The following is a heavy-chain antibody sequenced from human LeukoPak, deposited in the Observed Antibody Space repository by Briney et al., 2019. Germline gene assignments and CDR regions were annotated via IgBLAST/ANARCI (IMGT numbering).Heavy chain of an antibody. Sequence: NASETLSLTCTVSGGSITSGDYYWSWIRQPPGKGLEWIGYIYYTGSTYFNPSLESRITISRDTPKNQFSLKLSSVTAADTAVYYCARRRSGSGLFDPWGQGTLVTVPS. CDR1: GGSITSGDYY. D-gene: IGHD3-22*01. CDR2: IYYTGST. V-gene: IGHV4-30-4*01. J-gene: IGHJ5*02. CDR3: ARRRSGSGLFDP.